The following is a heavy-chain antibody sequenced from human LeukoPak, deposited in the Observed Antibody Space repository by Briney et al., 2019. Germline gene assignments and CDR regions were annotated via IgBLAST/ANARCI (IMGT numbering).Heavy chain of an antibody. J-gene: IGHJ4*02. Sequence: GGSLRLSCAASGFTFSSYGMHWVRQAPGKGLEWVAFIRYDVSNKYYADSVKGRFTISRDNSKNTLHLQMISLRAEDTAVYYCAKGDQPLLYGGAFDSWGQGTLVTVSS. D-gene: IGHD2-2*02. CDR3: AKGDQPLLYGGAFDS. CDR2: IRYDVSNK. V-gene: IGHV3-30*02. CDR1: GFTFSSYG.